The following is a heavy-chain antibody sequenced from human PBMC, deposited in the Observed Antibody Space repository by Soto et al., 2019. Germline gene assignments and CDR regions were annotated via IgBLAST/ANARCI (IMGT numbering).Heavy chain of an antibody. CDR3: ARLYYYGSGSHHPWFDP. D-gene: IGHD3-10*01. Sequence: SETLSLTCAVYGGSFSGYYWSWILHPPGKGLEWIGEINHSGSANYNPSLKSRVTISVDTSKNQFSLKLSSVTAADTAVYYCARLYYYGSGSHHPWFDPWGQGTLVTVSS. V-gene: IGHV4-34*01. CDR1: GGSFSGYY. CDR2: INHSGSA. J-gene: IGHJ5*02.